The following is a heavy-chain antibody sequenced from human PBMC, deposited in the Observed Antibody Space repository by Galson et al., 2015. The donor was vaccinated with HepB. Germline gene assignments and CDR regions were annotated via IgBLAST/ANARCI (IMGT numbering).Heavy chain of an antibody. J-gene: IGHJ4*02. CDR3: ARDTVRYSSSSGVDY. CDR2: ISYDGSNK. D-gene: IGHD6-6*01. V-gene: IGHV3-30-3*01. Sequence: SLRLSCAASGFTFSSYAMHWVRQAPGKGLGWVAVISYDGSNKYYADSVKGRFTISRDNSKNTLYLQMNSLRAEDTAVYYCARDTVRYSSSSGVDYWGQGTLVTVSS. CDR1: GFTFSSYA.